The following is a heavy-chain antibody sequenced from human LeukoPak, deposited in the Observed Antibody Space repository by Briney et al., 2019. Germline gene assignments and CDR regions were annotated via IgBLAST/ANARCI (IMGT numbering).Heavy chain of an antibody. CDR1: GFTFSSYG. V-gene: IGHV3-33*01. CDR2: IWYDGSNK. CDR3: ARDWGGEVIAVAGMSWY. D-gene: IGHD6-19*01. Sequence: PGGCLRLSCAASGFTFSSYGMHWVRQAPGKGLEWVAVIWYDGSNKYYADSVKGRFTISRDNSKNMLYLQMNSLRAEDTAVYYCARDWGGEVIAVAGMSWYWGQGTLVSVSS. J-gene: IGHJ4*02.